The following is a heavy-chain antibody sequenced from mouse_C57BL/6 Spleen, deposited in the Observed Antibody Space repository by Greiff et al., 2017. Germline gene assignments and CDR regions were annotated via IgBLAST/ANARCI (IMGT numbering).Heavy chain of an antibody. CDR1: GYTFTDYY. V-gene: IGHV1-26*01. J-gene: IGHJ2*01. Sequence: EVQLQQSGPELVKPGASVKISCKASGYTFTDYYMNWVKQSHGKSLEWIGDINPNNGGTSYNQKFKGKATLTVDKSSSTAYMERRSLTSEDSAVYYFARSSYIYYSNYVDYFDYWGQGTTLTVSS. CDR3: ARSSYIYYSNYVDYFDY. CDR2: INPNNGGT. D-gene: IGHD2-5*01.